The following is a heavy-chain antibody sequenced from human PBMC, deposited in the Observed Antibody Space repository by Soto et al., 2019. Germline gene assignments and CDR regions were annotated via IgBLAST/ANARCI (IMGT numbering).Heavy chain of an antibody. CDR3: ASQHRLRGGPTAFDI. CDR1: GGTFSSYA. J-gene: IGHJ3*02. D-gene: IGHD3-16*01. V-gene: IGHV1-69*13. Sequence: SVKVSFKASGGTFSSYAISWVRQAPGQGLEWMGGIIPIFGTANYAQKFQGRVTITADESTSTAYMELSSLRSEDTAVYYCASQHRLRGGPTAFDIWGQGTMVTVSS. CDR2: IIPIFGTA.